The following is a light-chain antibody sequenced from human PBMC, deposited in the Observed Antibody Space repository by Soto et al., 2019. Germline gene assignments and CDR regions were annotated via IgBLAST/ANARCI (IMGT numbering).Light chain of an antibody. J-gene: IGKJ1*01. CDR2: GTS. V-gene: IGKV3-20*01. CDR1: QSVSSDN. Sequence: EIVLTQSPDTLSLSPGERATLSCRASQSVSSDNLAWYQQKPGQAPRVLIYGTSSRANGIPDRFSGSGSGTDFTLTISRLEPEDFAVYYCQHFSTSPPWTFGQGTKVDI. CDR3: QHFSTSPPWT.